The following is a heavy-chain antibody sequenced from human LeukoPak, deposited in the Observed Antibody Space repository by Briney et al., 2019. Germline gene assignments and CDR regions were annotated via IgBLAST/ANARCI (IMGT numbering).Heavy chain of an antibody. D-gene: IGHD2-21*02. V-gene: IGHV3-21*01. CDR3: ARAQKAYCGGDCYPYFDY. CDR1: GFTFSSYS. J-gene: IGHJ4*02. Sequence: GGSLRLSCAASGFTFSSYSMNWVRQAPGKGLEWVSSISSSSSYIYYADSVKGRFTISRDNAKNSLYLQMNSLRAEDTAVYYCARAQKAYCGGDCYPYFDYWGQGTLVTVSS. CDR2: ISSSSSYI.